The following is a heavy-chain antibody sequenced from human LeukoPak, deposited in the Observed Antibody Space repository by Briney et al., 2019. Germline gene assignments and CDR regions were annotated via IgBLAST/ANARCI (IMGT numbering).Heavy chain of an antibody. V-gene: IGHV3-23*01. D-gene: IGHD6-13*01. CDR3: SNLYSSNY. Sequence: GGSLRLSCAASAFTFSTYAMSWARQAPGMGLEWVSGISGSGAGTYYADSVRGRFTISRDNSKNTLYLQMNSLRAEDTAVYYCSNLYSSNYWGQGTLVTVSS. CDR2: ISGSGAGT. J-gene: IGHJ4*02. CDR1: AFTFSTYA.